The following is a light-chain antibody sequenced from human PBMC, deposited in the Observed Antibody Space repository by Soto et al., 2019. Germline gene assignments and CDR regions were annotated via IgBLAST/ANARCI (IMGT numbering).Light chain of an antibody. CDR2: DVS. J-gene: IGLJ2*01. V-gene: IGLV2-14*01. Sequence: QSALTQPASVSGSPGQSITISWTGTSSDVGGFNYVSWYQQHPGKAPKLMISDVSNRPSGVSNRFSGSKSGNTASLTISGLQAEDEADYYCSSYTSSNTLVVFGGGTKLTVL. CDR1: SSDVGGFNY. CDR3: SSYTSSNTLVV.